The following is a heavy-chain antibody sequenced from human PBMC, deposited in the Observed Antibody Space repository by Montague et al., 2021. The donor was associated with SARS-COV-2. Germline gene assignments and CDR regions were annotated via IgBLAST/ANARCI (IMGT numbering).Heavy chain of an antibody. CDR1: GGPISGSSDY. CDR3: ARREYSYGWGD. V-gene: IGHV4-39*01. Sequence: SETLSLTCTVTGGPISGSSDYWGWIRQSPGKGLEWIASVDYSGNTXYSLSLKSRLTISVDTSKNQFSLKLNSVTAADTALYYCARREYSYGWGDWGQGTLVTVSS. J-gene: IGHJ4*02. CDR2: VDYSGNT. D-gene: IGHD5-18*01.